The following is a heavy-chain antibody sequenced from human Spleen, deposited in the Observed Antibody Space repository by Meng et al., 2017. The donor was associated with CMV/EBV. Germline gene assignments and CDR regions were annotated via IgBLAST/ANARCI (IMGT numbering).Heavy chain of an antibody. CDR3: AREKGYSYGYYFDY. Sequence: GGSLRLSCAASGFTFSSYSMNWVRQAPGKGLEWVSVIYSGGSTYYADSVKGRFTISRDNSKNTLYLQMNSLRAEDTAVYYCAREKGYSYGYYFDYWGQGTLVTVSS. V-gene: IGHV3-53*01. CDR2: IYSGGST. CDR1: GFTFSSYS. D-gene: IGHD5-18*01. J-gene: IGHJ4*02.